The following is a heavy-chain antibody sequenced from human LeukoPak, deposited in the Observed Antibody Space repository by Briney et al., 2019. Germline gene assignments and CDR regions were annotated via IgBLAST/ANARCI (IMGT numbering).Heavy chain of an antibody. J-gene: IGHJ3*02. V-gene: IGHV2-70*04. CDR2: IDWDDDK. D-gene: IGHD2-8*01. CDR3: ARIPGVLGDAFDI. CDR1: GFSLSTSGMR. Sequence: SGPALVKPTQTLTLTCTFSGFSLSTSGMRVGWIRQPPGKALEWLARIDWDDDKFYSTSLKTRLTISKDTSRNQVVLTMTNMDPVDTATYYCARIPGVLGDAFDIWGQGTMVTVSS.